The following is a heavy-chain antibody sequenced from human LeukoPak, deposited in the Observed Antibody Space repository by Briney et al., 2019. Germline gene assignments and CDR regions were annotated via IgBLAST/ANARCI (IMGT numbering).Heavy chain of an antibody. J-gene: IGHJ4*02. CDR3: ARGTYSSSSVANDY. CDR2: NYYSGST. CDR1: GGSLSRGGYY. Sequence: SQTLSLTCTFSGGSLSRGGYYWRWIRQHPGKGLEWIGYNYYSGSTYYNPSLKSRVTISVDTSKNQYSLKLSSVTAADTAVYYCARGTYSSSSVANDYWGQGTLVTVSS. V-gene: IGHV4-31*03. D-gene: IGHD6-6*01.